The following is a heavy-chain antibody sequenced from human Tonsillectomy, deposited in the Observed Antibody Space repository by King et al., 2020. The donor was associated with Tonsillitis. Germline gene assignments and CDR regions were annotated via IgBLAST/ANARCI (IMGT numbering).Heavy chain of an antibody. D-gene: IGHD1-14*01. Sequence: VQLVESGSELKKPGASVKVSCKASGYTFTSYAMNWVRQAPGQGLEWMGWINTNTGNPTYAQGFTGRFVFSLDTSVSTAYLQISSLKAEDTAVYYCAREQDPPKGRYWDAFDIWGQGTMVTVSS. J-gene: IGHJ3*02. CDR2: INTNTGNP. V-gene: IGHV7-4-1*02. CDR3: AREQDPPKGRYWDAFDI. CDR1: GYTFTSYA.